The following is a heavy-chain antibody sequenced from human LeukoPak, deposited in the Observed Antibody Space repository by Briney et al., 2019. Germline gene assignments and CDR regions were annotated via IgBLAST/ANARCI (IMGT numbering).Heavy chain of an antibody. V-gene: IGHV4-31*03. D-gene: IGHD4-11*01. CDR3: ARGTTASYYFDY. J-gene: IGHJ4*02. CDR1: GGSISSGGYY. CDR2: IYYSGST. Sequence: SQTLSLTCTVSGGSISSGGYYWSWIRQHPGKGLEWIGYIYYSGSTYYNPSLKSRVTISVDTSKNQLSLKLSSVTAADTAVYYCARGTTASYYFDYWGQGTLVTVSS.